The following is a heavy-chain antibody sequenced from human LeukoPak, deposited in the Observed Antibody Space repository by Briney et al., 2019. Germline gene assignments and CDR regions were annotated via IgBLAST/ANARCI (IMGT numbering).Heavy chain of an antibody. V-gene: IGHV3-21*01. Sequence: PGGSLRLSCAASGFTFSSYSMTWVRQAPGKGLEWVSSISSSSSYIYYADSVKGRFTISRDNAKNSLYLQMNSLRAEDTAVYYCARGPDYCSSTSCYPEEIEYYFDYWGQGTLVTVSS. CDR3: ARGPDYCSSTSCYPEEIEYYFDY. CDR2: ISSSSSYI. CDR1: GFTFSSYS. J-gene: IGHJ4*02. D-gene: IGHD2-2*01.